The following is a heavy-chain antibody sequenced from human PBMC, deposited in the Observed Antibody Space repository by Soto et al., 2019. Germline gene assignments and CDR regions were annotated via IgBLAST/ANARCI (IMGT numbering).Heavy chain of an antibody. CDR1: GFTFSSYG. Sequence: QVQLVESGGGVVQPGRSLRLSCAASGFTFSSYGMHWVRQAPGKGLEWVAVISYDGSNKYYADSVKGRFTISGDNSKNTLYLQMNSLRAEDTAVYYCAKGEAGGYSYGYGVYYYYGMDVWGQGTTVTVSS. CDR2: ISYDGSNK. D-gene: IGHD5-18*01. J-gene: IGHJ6*02. V-gene: IGHV3-30*18. CDR3: AKGEAGGYSYGYGVYYYYGMDV.